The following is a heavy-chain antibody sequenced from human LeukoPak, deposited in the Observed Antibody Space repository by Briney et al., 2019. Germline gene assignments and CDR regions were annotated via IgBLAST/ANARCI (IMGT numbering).Heavy chain of an antibody. D-gene: IGHD2-21*02. CDR2: IIPIFGTA. Sequence: SVKVSCKASGGTFSSYAISWVRQAPGQGLEWMGGIIPIFGTANYAQKFQGRVAITADESTSTAYMELSSLRSEDTAVYYCARGCGGDCGDAFDIWGQGTMVTVSS. CDR3: ARGCGGDCGDAFDI. CDR1: GGTFSSYA. V-gene: IGHV1-69*01. J-gene: IGHJ3*02.